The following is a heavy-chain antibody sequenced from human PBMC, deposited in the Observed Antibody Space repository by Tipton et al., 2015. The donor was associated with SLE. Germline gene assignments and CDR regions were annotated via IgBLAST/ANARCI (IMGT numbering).Heavy chain of an antibody. CDR3: AREEDSSSSFDI. CDR1: GFTFSSYE. D-gene: IGHD6-13*01. Sequence: QLVQSGGGLVQPGQSLRLSCAASGFTFSSYEMKWVRQAPGKGLEWLSYITSSGSAIRYADSVRGRFTISRDNAKNSLYLQMNSLRAEDTAVYYCAREEDSSSSFDIWGQGTMVTVSS. J-gene: IGHJ3*02. CDR2: ITSSGSAI. V-gene: IGHV3-48*03.